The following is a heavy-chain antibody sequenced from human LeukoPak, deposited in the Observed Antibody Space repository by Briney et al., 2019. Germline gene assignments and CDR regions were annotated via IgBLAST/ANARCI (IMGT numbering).Heavy chain of an antibody. V-gene: IGHV1-46*01. Sequence: ASVKVSFKASGFRFTGYWMHWVRQAPGQGLEWMGIIDPSGHITNSAQKFQGRLTVTRDTPTSTVYMELSSLRSDDTAVYYCVRDNSIADRGWWFDPWGQGTLVTVSS. J-gene: IGHJ5*02. CDR2: IDPSGHIT. CDR3: VRDNSIADRGWWFDP. D-gene: IGHD1-14*01. CDR1: GFRFTGYW.